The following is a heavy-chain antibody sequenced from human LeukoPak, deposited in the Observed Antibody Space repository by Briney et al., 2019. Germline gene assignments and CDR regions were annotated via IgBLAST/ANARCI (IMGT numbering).Heavy chain of an antibody. Sequence: SETLSLTCTVSGGSMCSSSYYWGWIRQSPGKGLEWIANVYYSGNTYYNPSINSRVTISVDTSKSHFSMELSSVTAADTAVYYCARLSIYDTSGYYYGGKYFDYWGQGTLVTVSS. D-gene: IGHD3-22*01. J-gene: IGHJ4*02. CDR1: GGSMCSSSYY. CDR3: ARLSIYDTSGYYYGGKYFDY. V-gene: IGHV4-39*02. CDR2: VYYSGNT.